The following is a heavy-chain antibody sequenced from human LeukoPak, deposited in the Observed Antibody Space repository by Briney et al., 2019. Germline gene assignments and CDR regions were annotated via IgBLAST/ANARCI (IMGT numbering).Heavy chain of an antibody. CDR2: ISSSGSTM. CDR3: ARERRGNFDY. V-gene: IGHV3-48*03. J-gene: IGHJ4*02. CDR1: GFTFSSYE. Sequence: GWSLRLSCATSGFTFSSYEMNWVRQAPGKWLECVPYISSSGSTMYYGDCVKGRFTISRDNAKNSLYLQMDSLRAEDTAVYYCARERRGNFDYWGQGTLVTVSS. D-gene: IGHD1-26*01.